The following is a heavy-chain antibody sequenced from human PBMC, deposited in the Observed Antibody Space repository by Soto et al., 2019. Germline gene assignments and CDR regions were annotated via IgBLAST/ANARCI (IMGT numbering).Heavy chain of an antibody. Sequence: PGGSLRLSCVGSGFTFSSYWVGWVRQTPGKGLEWVATIKADGTEKYYVDSVKGRFTFSRDNAKTSVYLEMNSLRAEDTAVYYCVTAVRGYNANGDLWGQGTTVTVSS. CDR2: IKADGTEK. D-gene: IGHD5-12*01. V-gene: IGHV3-7*03. J-gene: IGHJ6*02. CDR3: VTAVRGYNANGDL. CDR1: GFTFSSYW.